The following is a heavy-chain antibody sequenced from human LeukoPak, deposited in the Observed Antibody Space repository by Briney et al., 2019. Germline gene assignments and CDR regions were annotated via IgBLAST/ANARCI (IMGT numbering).Heavy chain of an antibody. D-gene: IGHD3-22*01. J-gene: IGHJ3*02. CDR1: GFTFSSYS. CDR2: ISSSSSYI. CDR3: ARDLYCYDSSGYYPGAFDI. Sequence: GGSLRLSCAASGFTFSSYSMNWVRQAPGKGLEWVSSISSSSSYIYYADSVKGRFTISRDNAKNSLYLQMNSLRAEDTAVYYCARDLYCYDSSGYYPGAFDIWGQGTMVTVSS. V-gene: IGHV3-21*01.